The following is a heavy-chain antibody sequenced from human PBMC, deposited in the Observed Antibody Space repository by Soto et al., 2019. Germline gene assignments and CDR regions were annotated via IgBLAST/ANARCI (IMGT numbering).Heavy chain of an antibody. V-gene: IGHV4-59*01. D-gene: IGHD2-21*02. CDR2: IYYSGST. CDR1: GGSISSYY. J-gene: IGHJ5*02. Sequence: PSETLSLTCTVSGGSISSYYWSWIRQPPGKGLEWIGYIYYSGSTNYNPSLKSRVTISVDTSKNQFSLKLSSVTAADTAVYYCARVVVVTATYNWFDPWGQGTLVTVSS. CDR3: ARVVVVTATYNWFDP.